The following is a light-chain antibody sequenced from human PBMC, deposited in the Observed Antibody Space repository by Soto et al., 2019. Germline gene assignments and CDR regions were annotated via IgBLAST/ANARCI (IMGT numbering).Light chain of an antibody. CDR3: QQYNDWPPVT. CDR2: DAS. CDR1: RSVNAD. V-gene: IGKV3-15*01. Sequence: EIMMTQSPATLSVSPGERATLSCRASRSVNADLAWYQQKPGQAPRLLIYDASTRATGIPARFSGSGSGIEFTLTISSLQSEDFAVYYCQQYNDWPPVTFGKGTRLEIK. J-gene: IGKJ5*01.